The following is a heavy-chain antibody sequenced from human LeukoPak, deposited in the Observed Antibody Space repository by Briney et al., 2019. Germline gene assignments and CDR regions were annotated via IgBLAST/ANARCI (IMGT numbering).Heavy chain of an antibody. J-gene: IGHJ4*02. CDR3: ARDSYPEAYGGPGDY. CDR1: GYTFTSYY. D-gene: IGHD4/OR15-4a*01. CDR2: INPSGGST. Sequence: GASVKVSCKASGYTFTSYYMHWVRQAPGQGLEWMGIINPSGGSTSYAQKFQGRVTLTRDTSTSTVYMELSSLRSEDTAVYYCARDSYPEAYGGPGDYWGQGTLVTVSS. V-gene: IGHV1-46*01.